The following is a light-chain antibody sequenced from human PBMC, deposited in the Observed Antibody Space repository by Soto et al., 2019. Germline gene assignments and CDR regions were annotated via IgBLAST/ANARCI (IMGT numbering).Light chain of an antibody. J-gene: IGKJ1*01. CDR1: QSVTINY. CDR3: QHYVTSLTK. Sequence: EIVLTQSPGTLSLSRGERATLSCGASQSVTINYLAWYQQKPGQAPRLLIFGASIRVKGIPDRFIGSGSGTDLTLTISRLEPEDFAVYYCQHYVTSLTKFGKRTKVDI. CDR2: GAS. V-gene: IGKV3-20*01.